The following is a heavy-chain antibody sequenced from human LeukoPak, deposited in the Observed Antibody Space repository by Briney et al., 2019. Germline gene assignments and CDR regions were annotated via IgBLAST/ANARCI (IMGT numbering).Heavy chain of an antibody. CDR1: GFYFRDHW. Sequence: SGGSLRLSCAASGFYFRDHWMDWVRQAPGKGLEWVGHIKTDGSETYYLDSLKGRISISRDNTNNALYLQKNSLRVEDTAIYYCVKNDGWFHLAQWGQGTLVTVSS. V-gene: IGHV3-7*03. CDR2: IKTDGSET. J-gene: IGHJ4*02. CDR3: VKNDGWFHLAQ. D-gene: IGHD6-19*01.